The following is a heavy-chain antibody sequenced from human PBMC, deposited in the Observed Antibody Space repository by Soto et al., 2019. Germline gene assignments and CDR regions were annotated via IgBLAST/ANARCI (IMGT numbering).Heavy chain of an antibody. D-gene: IGHD1-26*01. Sequence: EVQLVEAGGALVQPGGSLRLSCAASGFTFRSYEMNWVRQAPGKGLEWVSHISFSGGSIYYADSVKGRFAISRDNAKKSLYLQMNGLRAEDPAVYYCARESDYDTFDHWGQGTLVTVSS. CDR1: GFTFRSYE. CDR3: ARESDYDTFDH. V-gene: IGHV3-48*03. J-gene: IGHJ4*02. CDR2: ISFSGGSI.